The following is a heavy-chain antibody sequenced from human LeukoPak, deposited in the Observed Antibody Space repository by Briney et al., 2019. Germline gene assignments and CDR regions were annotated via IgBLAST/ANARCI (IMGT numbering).Heavy chain of an antibody. Sequence: GASVKVSCKTSGYTFTNYDINWVRQATGQGLEWMGWMNPNSGNTGFAQKFQGRVTMTRNTSITTAYMELSSLTSEDTAVYYCARGRDTLDWGQGTLVTVSS. CDR1: GYTFTNYD. V-gene: IGHV1-8*01. D-gene: IGHD2-21*02. CDR2: MNPNSGNT. CDR3: ARGRDTLD. J-gene: IGHJ4*02.